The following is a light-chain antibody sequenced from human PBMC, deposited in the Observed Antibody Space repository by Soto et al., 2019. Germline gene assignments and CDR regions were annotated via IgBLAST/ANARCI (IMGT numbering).Light chain of an antibody. CDR2: DVT. Sequence: QSVLTQPRSVSGSPGQSVTISCTGTSSDIGSFDYVSWYQQHPDKAPKVMIYDVTKRPSGVPDRFSGSKSANTASLTISGLQAEDEADYFCYSYAGSYTFVFGRGTKVTV. CDR3: YSYAGSYTFV. CDR1: SSDIGSFDY. J-gene: IGLJ2*01. V-gene: IGLV2-11*01.